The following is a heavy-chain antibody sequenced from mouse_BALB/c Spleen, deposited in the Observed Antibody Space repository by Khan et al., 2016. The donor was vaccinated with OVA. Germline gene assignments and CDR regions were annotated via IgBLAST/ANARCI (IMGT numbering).Heavy chain of an antibody. V-gene: IGHV1S136*01. CDR1: GYTFTNYV. CDR3: AREASSWDLSFRY. CDR2: INPDNAGT. D-gene: IGHD4-1*01. Sequence: VQLQQSGPELVEPGASVKMSCKASGYTFTNYVIHWVKQKPGQGLEWIGYINPDNAGTRYNEKFKGKATLTSDISSTSAYMELLSLTYEDSAVYCCAREASSWDLSFRYWGQGTLVTVSA. J-gene: IGHJ3*01.